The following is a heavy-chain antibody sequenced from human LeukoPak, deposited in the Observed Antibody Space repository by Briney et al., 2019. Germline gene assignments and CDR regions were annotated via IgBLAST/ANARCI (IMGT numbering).Heavy chain of an antibody. CDR1: GYTFTSYD. D-gene: IGHD1-14*01. Sequence: ASVKVSCKASGYTFTSYDINWVRQATGQGLEWMGWMNPNSGITGYAQKFQGRVTMTRNTSISTAYMELSSLRSEDTAVYYCARVGSVRTLSKRGLVYWGQGTLVTVSS. CDR2: MNPNSGIT. V-gene: IGHV1-8*01. CDR3: ARVGSVRTLSKRGLVY. J-gene: IGHJ4*02.